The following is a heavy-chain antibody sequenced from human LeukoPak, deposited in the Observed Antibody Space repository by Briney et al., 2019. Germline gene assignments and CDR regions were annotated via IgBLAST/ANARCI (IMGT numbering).Heavy chain of an antibody. V-gene: IGHV3-74*01. CDR2: INSDGSST. D-gene: IGHD3-3*01. Sequence: PGGSLRLSCAASGFTFSSYWMHWVRQAPGKGLVWVSRINSDGSSTSYADSVKGRFTISRDNAKNTLYLQMNSLRAEDTAVYSCAREPNYDSELEFDYWGQGTLVTVSS. CDR3: AREPNYDSELEFDY. J-gene: IGHJ4*02. CDR1: GFTFSSYW.